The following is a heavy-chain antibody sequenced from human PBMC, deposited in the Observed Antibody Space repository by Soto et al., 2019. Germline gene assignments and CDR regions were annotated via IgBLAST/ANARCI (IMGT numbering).Heavy chain of an antibody. CDR2: IDPSDSYT. CDR3: ARHNLGGSYGMDV. V-gene: IGHV5-10-1*01. CDR1: GYSFTNYR. Sequence: GESLKISCKGAGYSFTNYRSSWVRQMAGKGLEWMGRIDPSDSYTNYSPSFQGHVTISADKSISTAYLQWSSLKASDTAMYYCARHNLGGSYGMDVWGQGTTVTVSS. J-gene: IGHJ6*02.